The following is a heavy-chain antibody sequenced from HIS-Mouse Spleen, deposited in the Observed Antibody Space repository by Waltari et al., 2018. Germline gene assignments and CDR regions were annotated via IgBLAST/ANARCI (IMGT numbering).Heavy chain of an antibody. J-gene: IGHJ4*02. CDR1: GGSFSGYY. CDR3: ARGLAARFDY. Sequence: QLQLQESGPGLLKPSETLSLTCAVYGGSFSGYYWSWIRQPPGKGLEWIGEINHSGSTNYNPSLKSRVTISVDTSKNQFSLKLSSVTAADTAVYYCARGLAARFDYWGQGTLVTVSS. CDR2: INHSGST. D-gene: IGHD6-6*01. V-gene: IGHV4-34*01.